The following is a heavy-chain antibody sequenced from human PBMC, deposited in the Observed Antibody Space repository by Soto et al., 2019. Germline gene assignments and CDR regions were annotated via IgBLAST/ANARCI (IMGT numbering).Heavy chain of an antibody. CDR1: VYTFTRYA. J-gene: IGHJ1*01. D-gene: IGHD1-26*01. Sequence: ASVKVSCKASVYTFTRYAMHWVRQAPGQRLEWIGWINAGNGNTKYSQKFQGRVTITRDTSASTAYMELSSLRSEDTAVYYCARDDGSYPEYFQHWGQGTLVTVSS. CDR2: INAGNGNT. CDR3: ARDDGSYPEYFQH. V-gene: IGHV1-3*01.